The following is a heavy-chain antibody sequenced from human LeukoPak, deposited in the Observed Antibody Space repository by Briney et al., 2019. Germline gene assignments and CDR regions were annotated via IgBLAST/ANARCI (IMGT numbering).Heavy chain of an antibody. D-gene: IGHD3-10*01. Sequence: GGSLRLSCAASGFTFSSYAMHWVRQAPGKGLEWVAVISYDGSNKYYAGSVKGRFTISRDNSKNTLYLQMNSLRAEDTAVYYCARTQTATYYYGSGSYYNPVGYWGQGTLVTVSS. CDR2: ISYDGSNK. V-gene: IGHV3-30-3*01. CDR3: ARTQTATYYYGSGSYYNPVGY. J-gene: IGHJ4*02. CDR1: GFTFSSYA.